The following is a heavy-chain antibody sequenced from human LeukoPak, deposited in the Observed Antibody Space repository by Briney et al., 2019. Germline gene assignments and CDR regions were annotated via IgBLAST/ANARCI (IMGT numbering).Heavy chain of an antibody. V-gene: IGHV3-64*01. Sequence: PGGSLRLSCAASGFTFSSYAMHWVRQAPGKGLEYVSAISSNGGSTYYANSVKGRFTISRDNAENSLYLQMNSLRAEDTAVYYCASVVGGDYVGPSFDDWGQGTLVTVSS. CDR3: ASVVGGDYVGPSFDD. J-gene: IGHJ4*02. CDR1: GFTFSSYA. CDR2: ISSNGGST. D-gene: IGHD4-17*01.